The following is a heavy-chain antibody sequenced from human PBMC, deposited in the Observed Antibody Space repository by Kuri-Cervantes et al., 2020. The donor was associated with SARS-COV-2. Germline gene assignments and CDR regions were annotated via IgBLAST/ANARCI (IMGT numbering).Heavy chain of an antibody. CDR3: ARETPWFGETLGPGWYFDL. V-gene: IGHV3-53*01. CDR1: GGSISSGDYY. CDR2: IYSGGST. J-gene: IGHJ2*01. Sequence: ETLSLTCSVSGGSISSGDYYMSWVRQAPGKGLEWVSVIYSGGSTYYADSVKGRFTISRDNSKNTLYLQMNSLRAEDTAVYYCARETPWFGETLGPGWYFDLWGRGTLVTVSS. D-gene: IGHD3-10*01.